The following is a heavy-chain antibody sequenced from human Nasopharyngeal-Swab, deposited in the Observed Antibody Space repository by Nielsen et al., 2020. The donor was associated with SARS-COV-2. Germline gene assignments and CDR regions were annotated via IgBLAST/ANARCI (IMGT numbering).Heavy chain of an antibody. D-gene: IGHD2/OR15-2a*01. J-gene: IGHJ6*02. V-gene: IGHV7-4-1*02. CDR3: ARGNIAIQYYYYGMDV. CDR1: RYTFTSYA. CDR2: TNTNTGNP. Sequence: ASVKVSCKASRYTFTSYAMNWVRQAPGQGLEWMGWTNTNTGNPTYAQGFTGRFVFSLDTSVSTAYLQISSLKAEDTAVYYCARGNIAIQYYYYGMDVWGQGTTVTVSS.